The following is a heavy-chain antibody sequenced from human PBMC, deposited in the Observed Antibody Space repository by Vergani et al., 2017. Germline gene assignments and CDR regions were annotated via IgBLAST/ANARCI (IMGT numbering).Heavy chain of an antibody. D-gene: IGHD3-9*01. CDR2: ISSSSSYI. V-gene: IGHV3-21*01. J-gene: IGHJ3*02. Sequence: EVQLVESGGGLVKPGGSLRLSCAASGFTFSSYSMNWVRQAPGKGLEWVSSISSSSSYIYYADSVKGRFTIARDNSKNTLYLQMNSLRAEDTAVYYCARDAGGVGYFDWFPHADAFDIWGQGTMVTVSS. CDR3: ARDAGGVGYFDWFPHADAFDI. CDR1: GFTFSSYS.